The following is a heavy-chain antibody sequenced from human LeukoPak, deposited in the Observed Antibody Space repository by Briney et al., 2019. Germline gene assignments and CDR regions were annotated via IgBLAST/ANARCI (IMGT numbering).Heavy chain of an antibody. CDR1: GGSISSYY. CDR2: IYYSGST. CDR3: ARDSRGGSYFDY. J-gene: IGHJ4*02. D-gene: IGHD1-26*01. V-gene: IGHV4-59*01. Sequence: SETLSLTCTVSGGSISSYYWSWIRQPPGKGLEWIGYIYYSGSTNYNPSLKSRVTISVDTSKNQFSPKLSSVTAADTAVYYCARDSRGGSYFDYWGQGTLVTVSS.